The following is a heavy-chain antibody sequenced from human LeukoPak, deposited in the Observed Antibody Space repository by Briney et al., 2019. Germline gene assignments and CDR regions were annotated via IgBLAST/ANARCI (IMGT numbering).Heavy chain of an antibody. CDR3: ARRMPGDAFDV. CDR2: INWNGGST. Sequence: QSGGSLRLSCAASGFTFDDYGMNWVRQPPGKGLEWVCNINWNGGSTSYAVSLKGRLTISRDNAKSSLYLQMNSLRAEDTAMYFCARRMPGDAFDVWGQGTMVTVSS. J-gene: IGHJ3*01. CDR1: GFTFDDYG. D-gene: IGHD2-2*01. V-gene: IGHV3-20*04.